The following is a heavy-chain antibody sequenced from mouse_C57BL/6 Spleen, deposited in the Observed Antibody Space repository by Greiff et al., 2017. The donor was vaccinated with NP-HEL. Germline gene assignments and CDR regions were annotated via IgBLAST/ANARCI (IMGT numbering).Heavy chain of an antibody. J-gene: IGHJ1*03. CDR1: GFNIKDYY. D-gene: IGHD1-1*01. V-gene: IGHV14-1*01. CDR2: IDPEDGDT. CDR3: TTGVSSYWYFDV. Sequence: EVQLQQSGAELVRPGASVKLSCTASGFNIKDYYMHWVKQRPEQGLEWIGRIDPEDGDTEYAPKFQGKATMTADTSSNTAYLQLSSLTSEATAVYYCTTGVSSYWYFDVWGTGTTVTVSS.